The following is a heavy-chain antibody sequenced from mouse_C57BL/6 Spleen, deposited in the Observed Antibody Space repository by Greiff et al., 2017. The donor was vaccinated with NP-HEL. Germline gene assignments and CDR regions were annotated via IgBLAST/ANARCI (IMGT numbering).Heavy chain of an antibody. CDR2: IDPSDSET. CDR1: GYTFTSYW. V-gene: IGHV1-52*01. CDR3: ARGYDGTRGDFDV. Sequence: QVQLQQPGAELVRPGSSVKLSCKASGYTFTSYWMHWVKQRPIQGLEWIGNIDPSDSETHYNQKFKDKATLTVDKSSSTAYMQLSSLTSEESAVYYCARGYDGTRGDFDVWGTGTTVTVAS. J-gene: IGHJ1*03. D-gene: IGHD1-1*01.